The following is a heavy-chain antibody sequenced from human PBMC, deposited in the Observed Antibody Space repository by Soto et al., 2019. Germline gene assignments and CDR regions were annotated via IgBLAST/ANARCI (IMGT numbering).Heavy chain of an antibody. Sequence: QVQLVESGGGVVQPGRSLRLSCAASGFTFSSFGMHWFRQAPGKGLEWGAVISFDGSNKYYADSVKGRFTISRDNSKNTLSLQMNSLKAEDTAVYYCAKDTSKYSNNWPAYYGLDVWGQGTTVTVSS. CDR1: GFTFSSFG. CDR2: ISFDGSNK. V-gene: IGHV3-30*18. J-gene: IGHJ6*02. CDR3: AKDTSKYSNNWPAYYGLDV. D-gene: IGHD1-1*01.